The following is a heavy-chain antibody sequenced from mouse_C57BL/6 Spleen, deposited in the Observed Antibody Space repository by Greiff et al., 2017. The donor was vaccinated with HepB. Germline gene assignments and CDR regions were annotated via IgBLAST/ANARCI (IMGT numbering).Heavy chain of an antibody. V-gene: IGHV5-17*01. D-gene: IGHD1-1*01. J-gene: IGHJ4*01. CDR1: GFTFSDYG. CDR2: ISSGSSII. CDR3: ARGGSSAQDYYAMDY. Sequence: DVMLVESGGGLVKPGGSLKLSCAASGFTFSDYGMPWVRQAPEKGLEWVAYISSGSSIIYYADTVKGRFTISRDNAKNTLFLQMTSLRSENTAMYYGARGGSSAQDYYAMDYWGQGTSVTVSS.